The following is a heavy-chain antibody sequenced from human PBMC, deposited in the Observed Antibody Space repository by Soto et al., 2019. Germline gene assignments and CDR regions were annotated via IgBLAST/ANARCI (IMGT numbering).Heavy chain of an antibody. V-gene: IGHV3-23*01. CDR2: ISGSDGTT. Sequence: EVQLLESGGGLVQPGGSLRLSCVASGFTFGNYAMSWVRQAPGKALQWVSTISGSDGTTYYADSVKGRLTITRDNSRNTLSLQMDRLRAEDSAVYYCAKDKKDGPGSYTYYYFNYGMDVWGQGTTVTVYS. CDR1: GFTFGNYA. D-gene: IGHD3-10*01. CDR3: AKDKKDGPGSYTYYYFNYGMDV. J-gene: IGHJ6*02.